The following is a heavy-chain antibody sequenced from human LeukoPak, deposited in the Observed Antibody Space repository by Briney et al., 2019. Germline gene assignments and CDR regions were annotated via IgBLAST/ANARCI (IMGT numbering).Heavy chain of an antibody. CDR1: GFTFGSYW. CDR2: IKQDGSEK. J-gene: IGHJ5*02. Sequence: GGSLRLSCVASGFTFGSYWMSWVRQAPGKGLEWVANIKQDGSEKYYVDSVKGRFTISRDNAKNSLYLQMNSLRAEDTAVYYCARPKFGEFDPWGQGTLVTVSS. CDR3: ARPKFGEFDP. V-gene: IGHV3-7*01. D-gene: IGHD3-10*01.